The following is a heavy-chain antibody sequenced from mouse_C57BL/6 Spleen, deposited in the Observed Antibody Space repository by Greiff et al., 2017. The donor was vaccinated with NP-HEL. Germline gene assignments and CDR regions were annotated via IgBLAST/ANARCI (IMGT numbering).Heavy chain of an antibody. V-gene: IGHV1-52*01. J-gene: IGHJ3*01. CDR2: IDPSDSET. Sequence: QVQLQQPGAELVRPGSSVKLSCKASGYTFTSYWMHWVKQRPIQGLEWIGNIDPSDSETHYNQKFKDKATLTVDKSSSTAYMQLSSLTSEDSAVYYCARPAAQAWFAYWGQGTLVTVSA. CDR3: ARPAAQAWFAY. D-gene: IGHD3-2*02. CDR1: GYTFTSYW.